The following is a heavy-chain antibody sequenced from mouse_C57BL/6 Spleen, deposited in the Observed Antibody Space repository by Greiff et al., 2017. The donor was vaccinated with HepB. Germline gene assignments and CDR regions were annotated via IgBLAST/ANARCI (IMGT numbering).Heavy chain of an antibody. CDR2: IHPNSGST. D-gene: IGHD2-4*01. V-gene: IGHV1-64*01. Sequence: QVQLKQPGAELVKPGASVKLSCKASGYTFTSYWMHWVTQRPGQGLAWIGMIHPNSGSTNYNEKFKRKATLTVDKSSSTAYMQLSSLTSEDSAVYYCARLYYDYDGAYWGQGTLVTVSA. J-gene: IGHJ3*01. CDR3: ARLYYDYDGAY. CDR1: GYTFTSYW.